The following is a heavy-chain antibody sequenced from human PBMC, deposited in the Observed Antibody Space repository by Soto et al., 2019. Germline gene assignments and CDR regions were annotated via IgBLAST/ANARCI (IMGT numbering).Heavy chain of an antibody. CDR1: GGSISSYY. V-gene: IGHV4-59*01. CDR3: AGQLARNYYYGMDV. CDR2: IYYSGST. J-gene: IGHJ6*02. D-gene: IGHD6-6*01. Sequence: PSETLSLTCTVSGGSISSYYWSWIRQPPGKGLEWIGYIYYSGSTNYNPSLKSRVTISVDTSKNQFSLKLSSVTAADTAVYYCAGQLARNYYYGMDVSGQGTTVTVSS.